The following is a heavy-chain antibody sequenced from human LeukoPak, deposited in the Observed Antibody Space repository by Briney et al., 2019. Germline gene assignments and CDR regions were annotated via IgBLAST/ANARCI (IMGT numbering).Heavy chain of an antibody. CDR1: GYTFTGYY. Sequence: ASVKVACKASGYTFTGYYMHWVRQAPGQGLEWMGWINPNSGGTNYAQKFQGRVTMTRDTSISTAYMELSRLRSDDTAVYYCARWWAVADEFDYWGQGTLVPVSS. D-gene: IGHD6-19*01. CDR3: ARWWAVADEFDY. V-gene: IGHV1-2*02. J-gene: IGHJ4*02. CDR2: INPNSGGT.